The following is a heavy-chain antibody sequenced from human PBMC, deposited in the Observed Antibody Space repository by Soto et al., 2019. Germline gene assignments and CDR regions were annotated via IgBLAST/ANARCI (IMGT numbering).Heavy chain of an antibody. CDR3: SRGGSGGSYFHNALGI. CDR2: IKQDGSEK. V-gene: IGHV3-7*01. D-gene: IGHD2-15*01. J-gene: IGHJ3*02. Sequence: PGGSLRLSCAASGFTFSSYWMSWVRQAPGKGLEWVANIKQDGSEKYYVDSVKGRFTISRDNAKNSLYLQMNSLRAEDTAVYYSSRGGSGGSYFHNALGICGKETRVTV. CDR1: GFTFSSYW.